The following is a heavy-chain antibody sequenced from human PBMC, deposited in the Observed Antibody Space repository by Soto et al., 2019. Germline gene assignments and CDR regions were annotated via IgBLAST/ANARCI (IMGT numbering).Heavy chain of an antibody. CDR2: IYHSGRA. CDR3: TANGFYSLDY. J-gene: IGHJ4*02. D-gene: IGHD2-21*01. V-gene: IGHV4-4*02. CDR1: GESITNDRW. Sequence: QVQLQESGPGLVKPLGTLSLTCSISGESITNDRWWSWVRQSPGQGLEWIGEIYHSGRAHYNPSLTTRVIISVDKSKNSFSLTLSSVTAADTAVYYCTANGFYSLDYWGQGSLVTVSS.